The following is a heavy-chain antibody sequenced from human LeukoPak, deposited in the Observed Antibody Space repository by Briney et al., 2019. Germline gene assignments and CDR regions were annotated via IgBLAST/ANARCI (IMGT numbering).Heavy chain of an antibody. CDR1: GGTFSSYA. D-gene: IGHD5-24*01. V-gene: IGHV1-69*05. Sequence: ASVKVSCKASGGTFSSYAISWVRQAPGQGLEWMGGIIPIFGTANYAQKFQGRVTMTRNTSISTAYMELSSLRSEDTAVYYCARGVRMATISPDLRLYYFDYWGQGTLVTVSS. CDR3: ARGVRMATISPDLRLYYFDY. J-gene: IGHJ4*02. CDR2: IIPIFGTA.